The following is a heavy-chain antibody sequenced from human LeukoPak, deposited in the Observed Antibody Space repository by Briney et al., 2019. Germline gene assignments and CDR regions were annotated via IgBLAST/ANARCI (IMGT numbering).Heavy chain of an antibody. J-gene: IGHJ4*02. Sequence: PGGSLRLSCEGSGFTLSNYAMHWVRQAPGKGLEWVAFIHYDGSNKYYADSVKGRFTISRDNSKNTLYLQMNSLRAEDTAVYYCAKDTWAAAGNFDYWGQGTLVTVSS. CDR3: AKDTWAAAGNFDY. CDR1: GFTLSNYA. V-gene: IGHV3-30*02. D-gene: IGHD6-13*01. CDR2: IHYDGSNK.